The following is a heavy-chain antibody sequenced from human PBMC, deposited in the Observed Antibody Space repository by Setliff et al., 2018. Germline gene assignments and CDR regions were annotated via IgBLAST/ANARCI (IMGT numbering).Heavy chain of an antibody. J-gene: IGHJ4*02. V-gene: IGHV3-30*02. CDR1: GFTFSSYG. CDR3: VRDTTSGWMLTN. Sequence: GGSLRLSCAASGFTFSSYGMHWVRQAPGKGLEWVAFIRYDGSNKYYADSVKGRFTISRDNSKNTLYLQMNSLRAEDTAVYYCVRDTTSGWMLTNWGQGTLVTVSS. D-gene: IGHD6-25*01. CDR2: IRYDGSNK.